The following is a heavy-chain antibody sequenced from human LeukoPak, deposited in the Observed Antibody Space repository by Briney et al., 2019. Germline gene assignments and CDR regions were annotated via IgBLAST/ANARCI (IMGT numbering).Heavy chain of an antibody. CDR3: ARGPLRYFDWLEADYYGMDV. Sequence: ASVKVSCKASGYTFTSYDINWVRQATGQGLEWMGWMNPNSGNTGYEQKFQGRVTMTRNTSISTAYMELSSLRSEDTAVYYCARGPLRYFDWLEADYYGMDVWGQGTTVTVSS. D-gene: IGHD3-9*01. V-gene: IGHV1-8*01. J-gene: IGHJ6*02. CDR2: MNPNSGNT. CDR1: GYTFTSYD.